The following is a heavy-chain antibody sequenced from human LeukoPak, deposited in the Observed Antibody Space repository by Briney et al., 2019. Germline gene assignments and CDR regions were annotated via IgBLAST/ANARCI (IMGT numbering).Heavy chain of an antibody. CDR2: ISWNSVSI. CDR3: PKAIGSTSWYLGK. J-gene: IGHJ4*02. D-gene: IGHD2-2*01. CDR1: GFTFDDYA. V-gene: IGHV3-9*01. Sequence: PGGSLRLSCAAPGFTFDDYAMHWVRQAPGKGLEWVSGISWNSVSIAYADSVKVRFTISRDNAKNSLYLQMNSLRTDGTALYYCPKAIGSTSWYLGKWSQGPLATVSS.